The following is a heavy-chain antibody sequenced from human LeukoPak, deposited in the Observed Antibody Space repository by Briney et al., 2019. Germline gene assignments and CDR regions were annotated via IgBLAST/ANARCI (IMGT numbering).Heavy chain of an antibody. Sequence: ASVKVSCKASGYTFTSYYMHWLRQAPGQGLEWMGIINPSGGSTSYAQKFQGRVTMTRDTSTSTVYMELSSLRSEDTAVYYCARDEDIVVVVAEPGGMDVWGQGTTVTVSS. CDR3: ARDEDIVVVVAEPGGMDV. V-gene: IGHV1-46*01. J-gene: IGHJ6*02. D-gene: IGHD2-15*01. CDR2: INPSGGST. CDR1: GYTFTSYY.